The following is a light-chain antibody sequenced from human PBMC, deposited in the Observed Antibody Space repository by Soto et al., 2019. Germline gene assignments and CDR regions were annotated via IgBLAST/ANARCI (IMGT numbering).Light chain of an antibody. J-gene: IGKJ4*01. CDR3: QQYYISLLT. V-gene: IGKV4-1*01. Sequence: DREITQFADSVALFKGERSTINCKSSQSVFHSPRKQNYLAWYQQKPGQPPKLLIDWASTRESGVPDRFTGSASGTDFTLTISCLQAEDVAVYYCQQYYISLLTFGG. CDR1: QSVFHSPRKQNY. CDR2: WAS.